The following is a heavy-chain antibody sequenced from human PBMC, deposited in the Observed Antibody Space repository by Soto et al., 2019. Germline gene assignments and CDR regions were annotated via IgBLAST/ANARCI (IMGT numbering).Heavy chain of an antibody. CDR2: IIPIFHAA. V-gene: IGHV1-69*13. Sequence: SRKVSCKAAGDSVKSYAISWVPQVPGQGLEWMGGIIPIFHAAKHAQKFPARVTMTAHEPASTAYMDLRSLRSDDTAVYYCARDRGWYWPDPWGKRSLVTLSS. CDR3: ARDRGWYWPDP. CDR1: GDSVKSYA. J-gene: IGHJ5*02. D-gene: IGHD2-15*01.